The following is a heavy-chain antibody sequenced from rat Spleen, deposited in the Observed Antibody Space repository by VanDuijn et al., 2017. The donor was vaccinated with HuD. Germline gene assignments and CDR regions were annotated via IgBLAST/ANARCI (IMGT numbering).Heavy chain of an antibody. CDR3: ARPDSSLYVMDA. V-gene: IGHV5-29*01. J-gene: IGHJ4*01. CDR2: ISYDGSNT. Sequence: EVQLVESDGGLVQPGRSLKLSCAASGFTFSDYYMDWVRQAPTKGLEGVATISYDGSNTYYRDYVKGRVTISRDNAKNTLYLQMNSLRSEDTATYYCARPDSSLYVMDAWGQGASVTVSS. CDR1: GFTFSDYY. D-gene: IGHD1-2*01.